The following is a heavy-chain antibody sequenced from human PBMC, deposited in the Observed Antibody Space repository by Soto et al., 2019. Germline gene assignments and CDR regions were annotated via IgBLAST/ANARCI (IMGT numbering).Heavy chain of an antibody. D-gene: IGHD6-6*01. Sequence: SDTLSLTCPVSGGSVSSGSYYWSWIRQPRGKGLEWIGNIYYSGSTNYNPSLKSRVNISVDTSKNQFSLKLSSVTAADTAVYYCARDRNQLENGFDPWGQGTLVTVSS. CDR3: ARDRNQLENGFDP. J-gene: IGHJ5*02. CDR1: GGSVSSGSYY. V-gene: IGHV4-61*01. CDR2: IYYSGST.